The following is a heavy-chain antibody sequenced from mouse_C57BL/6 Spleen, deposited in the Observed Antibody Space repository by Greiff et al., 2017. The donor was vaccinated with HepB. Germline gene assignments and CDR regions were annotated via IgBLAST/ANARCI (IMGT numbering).Heavy chain of an antibody. CDR1: GFSLTSYG. J-gene: IGHJ4*01. V-gene: IGHV2-6-1*01. CDR2: IWSDGST. CDR3: ARHRVWGYDVSAMDY. D-gene: IGHD2-2*01. Sequence: VKVVESGPGLVAPSQSLSITCTVSGFSLTSYGVHWVRQPPGKGLEWLVVIWSDGSTTYNSALKSRLSISKDNSKSQVFLKMNSLQTEDTAMYYCARHRVWGYDVSAMDYWGQGTSVTVSS.